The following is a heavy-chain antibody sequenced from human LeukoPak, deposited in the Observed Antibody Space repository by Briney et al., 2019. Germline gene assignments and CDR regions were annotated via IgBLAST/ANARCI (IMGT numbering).Heavy chain of an antibody. Sequence: PGRSLRLSCAASGFTFSSYGMHWVRQAPGKGLEWVAVISYDGSKKYYADSVKGRFTISRDNAKNTLYLQMNSLRAEDTAVYYCARMEAYCSSTSCYYNGMDVRGQGTTVTVSS. CDR1: GFTFSSYG. D-gene: IGHD2-2*01. CDR2: ISYDGSKK. J-gene: IGHJ6*02. CDR3: ARMEAYCSSTSCYYNGMDV. V-gene: IGHV3-30*03.